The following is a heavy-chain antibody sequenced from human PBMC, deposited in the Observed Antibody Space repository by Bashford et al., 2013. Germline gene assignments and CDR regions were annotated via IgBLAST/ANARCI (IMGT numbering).Heavy chain of an antibody. CDR3: ARVRKMLSTPYYFDY. D-gene: IGHD3-16*01. J-gene: IGHJ4*02. CDR2: ISPSSEYI. V-gene: IGHV3-21*04. Sequence: VRQAPGKGLEWVSSISPSSEYINYADSVKGRFTISRDNAKNSLYLQMNSLRADDTAVYYCARVRKMLSTPYYFDYWGQGTLVTVSS.